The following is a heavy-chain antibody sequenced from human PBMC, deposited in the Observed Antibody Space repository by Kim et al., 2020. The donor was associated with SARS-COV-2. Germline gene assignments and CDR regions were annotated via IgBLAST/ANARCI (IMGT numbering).Heavy chain of an antibody. CDR3: ARDGRLSPDSPSSFDV. CDR2: IDGHVSET. CDR1: GSTLTDYW. J-gene: IGHJ3*01. D-gene: IGHD2-21*01. Sequence: GGSLRLSCAASGSTLTDYWMPWVRQAQGKGWMWVSGIDGHVSETAYSDSVRGRLTSSRAIAKNPLFLQMNSLTVEDTAVNYCARDGRLSPDSPSSFDVWG. V-gene: IGHV3-74*01.